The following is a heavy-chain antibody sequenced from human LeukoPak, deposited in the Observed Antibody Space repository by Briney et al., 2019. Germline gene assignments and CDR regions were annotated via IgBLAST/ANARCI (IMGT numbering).Heavy chain of an antibody. CDR3: ARQPKGTSFDY. J-gene: IGHJ4*02. V-gene: IGHV3-74*01. Sequence: GGSLRLSCAASGFTFSSYWMHWVRQAPGKGLVWVSRINSDGSSTSYADSVKGRFTISRDNAKNTLYLQMNSLRAEDTAVYYCARQPKGTSFDYWGQGTLVTVSS. CDR2: INSDGSST. CDR1: GFTFSSYW.